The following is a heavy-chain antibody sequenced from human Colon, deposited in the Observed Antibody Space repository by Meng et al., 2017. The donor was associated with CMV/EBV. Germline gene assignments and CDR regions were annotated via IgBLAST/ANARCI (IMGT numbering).Heavy chain of an antibody. J-gene: IGHJ4*02. D-gene: IGHD4-17*01. CDR3: AREPSFGDYDY. CDR2: MSHDGRNI. CDR1: GFTFSNYI. V-gene: IGHV3-30-3*01. Sequence: LSCAASGFTFSNYIMHWVRQAPGKGLEWVAAMSHDGRNIYYPDSVRGRFTISRDNSKNIVYLQMNSLRPGDTAVYYCAREPSFGDYDYWGQGTLVTVSS.